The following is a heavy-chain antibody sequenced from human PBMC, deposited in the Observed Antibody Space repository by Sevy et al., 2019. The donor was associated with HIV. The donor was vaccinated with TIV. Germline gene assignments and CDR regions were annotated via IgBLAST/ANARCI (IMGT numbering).Heavy chain of an antibody. Sequence: SETLSLTCTVSGGSVISGSFYWSWIRQAPGKGLEWIGHVYKSGTTYYNTSLRSRVTISVDTSKNQFSLKVSSLTAADTAVYYCARDQDYFKYWGQGTLVTVSS. V-gene: IGHV4-61*01. J-gene: IGHJ4*02. CDR3: ARDQDYFKY. CDR2: VYKSGTT. CDR1: GGSVISGSFY.